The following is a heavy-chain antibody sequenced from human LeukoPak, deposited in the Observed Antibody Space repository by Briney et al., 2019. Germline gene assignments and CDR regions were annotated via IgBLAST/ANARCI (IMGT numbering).Heavy chain of an antibody. V-gene: IGHV4-34*01. CDR1: GGTFSGYY. J-gene: IGHJ3*02. CDR3: ARRPKANSRITMVRGVRRGAFDI. CDR2: INHSGST. Sequence: SETLTLTRAASGGTFSGYYWSWIRQPPGKGLEWIGEINHSGSTNYNPSLTSRVTISVDTSKNQFSLKLSSLTAADTAVYYCARRPKANSRITMVRGVRRGAFDIWGQGTMVTVSS. D-gene: IGHD3-10*01.